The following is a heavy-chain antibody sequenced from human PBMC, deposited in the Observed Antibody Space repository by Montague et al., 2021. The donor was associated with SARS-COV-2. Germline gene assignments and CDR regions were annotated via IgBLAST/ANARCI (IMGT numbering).Heavy chain of an antibody. CDR1: GGSISSSTYY. Sequence: SETLSLTCTVSGGSISSSTYYWGWIRQPPGKGLEWIGSIYYSGTTYYNPSLKSRVTISVDTSKNQFSLKLSSVTAADTAVYYCARQGGYWRGGRRYDPFDYWGQGTLVTVSS. J-gene: IGHJ4*02. CDR2: IYYSGTT. CDR3: ARQGGYWRGGRRYDPFDY. V-gene: IGHV4-39*01. D-gene: IGHD2-15*01.